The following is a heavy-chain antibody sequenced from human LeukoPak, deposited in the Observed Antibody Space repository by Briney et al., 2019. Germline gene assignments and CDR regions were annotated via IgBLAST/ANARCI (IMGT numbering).Heavy chain of an antibody. CDR2: IYSDGSA. CDR1: GFTVSSNY. J-gene: IGHJ4*02. V-gene: IGHV3-66*01. D-gene: IGHD2-15*01. CDR3: ARDLGYCSGGTCYVGYCDY. Sequence: GGSLRLSCAVSGFTVSSNYMNWVRQAPGKGLEWVSIIYSDGSAFYADSVKGRFTISRGNSENILYLQMNNLRAEDTAVYYCARDLGYCSGGTCYVGYCDYWGQGTLVTVSA.